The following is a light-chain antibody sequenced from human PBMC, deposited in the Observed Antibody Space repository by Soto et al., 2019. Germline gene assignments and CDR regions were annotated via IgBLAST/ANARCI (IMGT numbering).Light chain of an antibody. J-gene: IGKJ3*01. V-gene: IGKV1-5*01. CDR3: QQYENFSPT. CDR2: DAS. CDR1: QSIDTW. Sequence: QMTQSPSTLSASVGDRVTITCRASQSIDTWLAWYQQKPGKAPRRLIYDASDLESGVPSRFSGSGSGTELTLTINGLQTDDIATYYCQQYENFSPTFGPGTKVAIK.